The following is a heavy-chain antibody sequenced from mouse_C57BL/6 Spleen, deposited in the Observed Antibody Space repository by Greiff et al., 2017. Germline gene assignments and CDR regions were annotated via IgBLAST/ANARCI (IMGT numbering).Heavy chain of an antibody. Sequence: VQLQQSGAELVRPGASVKLSCKASGYTFTDYYINWVKQRPGQGLEWIARIYPGSGNTYYNEKFKGKATLTAEKSSSTAYMQLSSLTSEDSAVYFCARLIYYDYDEDFDYWGQGTTLTVSS. CDR2: IYPGSGNT. J-gene: IGHJ2*01. CDR1: GYTFTDYY. V-gene: IGHV1-76*01. CDR3: ARLIYYDYDEDFDY. D-gene: IGHD2-4*01.